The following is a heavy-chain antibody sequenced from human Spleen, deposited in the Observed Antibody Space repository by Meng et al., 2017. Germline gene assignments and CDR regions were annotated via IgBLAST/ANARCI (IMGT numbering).Heavy chain of an antibody. Sequence: QVQLVQSGGEVKKPGASVKVSCKTSGYTFTNYVIHWVRQAPGQRLEWMGWINTNTGNPTYAQGFTGRFVFSLDTSVNTANLQINSLEAEDTAVYYCARAGWDGATIEYWGQGTLVTVSS. D-gene: IGHD6-19*01. CDR2: INTNTGNP. J-gene: IGHJ4*02. CDR1: GYTFTNYV. V-gene: IGHV7-4-1*02. CDR3: ARAGWDGATIEY.